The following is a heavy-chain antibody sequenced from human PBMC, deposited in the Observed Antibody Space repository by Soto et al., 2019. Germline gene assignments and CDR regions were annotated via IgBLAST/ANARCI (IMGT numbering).Heavy chain of an antibody. Sequence: QVQLEHSGAEVKKPGASVKVSCKASGYTFSDYYLHWVRQAPGQGFEWMGWINPSTAGTNSAQRFQGRVTMPRDTSTSSAYMELSGLRSDDTAVDFCARGGAFGEPLGYWGQGTLVTVSS. CDR1: GYTFSDYY. CDR2: INPSTAGT. V-gene: IGHV1-2*02. D-gene: IGHD3-10*01. CDR3: ARGGAFGEPLGY. J-gene: IGHJ4*02.